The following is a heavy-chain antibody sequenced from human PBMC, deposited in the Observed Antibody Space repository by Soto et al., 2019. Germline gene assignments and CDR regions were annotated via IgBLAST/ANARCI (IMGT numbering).Heavy chain of an antibody. CDR1: GGSFSGYY. V-gene: IGHV4-34*01. D-gene: IGHD6-19*01. J-gene: IGHJ3*02. CDR3: ARAYYNSGWYWAFHI. CDR2: INHSGST. Sequence: PSETLSLTCAVYGGSFSGYYWSWIRQPPGKGLEWIGEINHSGSTNYNPSLKSRVTVSVDTSKNQFSLKLSSVTAADTAVYFCARAYYNSGWYWAFHIWGQGTMVTVSS.